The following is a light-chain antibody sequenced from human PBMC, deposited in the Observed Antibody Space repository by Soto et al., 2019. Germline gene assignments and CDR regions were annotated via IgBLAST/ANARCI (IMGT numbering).Light chain of an antibody. V-gene: IGLV1-44*01. Sequence: QSVLTQPPSASGTPGQRVTIPCSGSSSNIGSNFENWYQQLPGTAPKLLMYNNNQRPSGVRGRFSASKSGTTASLVISGLQAEDEADYHQATWDDRPNFLVFGAGTKLTVL. J-gene: IGLJ2*01. CDR3: ATWDDRPNFLV. CDR2: NNN. CDR1: SSNIGSNF.